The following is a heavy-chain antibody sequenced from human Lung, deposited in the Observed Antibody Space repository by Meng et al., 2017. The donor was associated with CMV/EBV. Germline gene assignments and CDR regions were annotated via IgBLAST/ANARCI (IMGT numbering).Heavy chain of an antibody. CDR2: ILHTCSR. Sequence: GLMTPSDTLSLTSSSTSVSITNHELGAVVRQPPGKELQWSGEILHTCSRANNPSPKSRVSMSIDNSKNQYAQKLTSVTAADMAVYHSLRRTCGSLWGQGTLVTVSS. CDR3: LRRTCGSL. V-gene: IGHV4-4*02. J-gene: IGHJ1*01. CDR1: SVSITNHEL. D-gene: IGHD3-10*01.